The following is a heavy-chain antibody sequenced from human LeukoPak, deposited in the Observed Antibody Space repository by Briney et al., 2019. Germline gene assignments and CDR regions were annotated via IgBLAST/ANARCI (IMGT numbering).Heavy chain of an antibody. Sequence: PSETLSLTCAVSSGSISSGGYSWSWIRQPPGKGLEWIGYIYHSRSNYYNPSLKSRVTMSVDRSKNQFSLSLSSVTAADTAVYYCARVPIAIGAFDIRGQGTMVTVSS. CDR3: ARVPIAIGAFDI. D-gene: IGHD2-21*01. V-gene: IGHV4-30-2*01. J-gene: IGHJ3*02. CDR1: SGSISSGGYS. CDR2: IYHSRSN.